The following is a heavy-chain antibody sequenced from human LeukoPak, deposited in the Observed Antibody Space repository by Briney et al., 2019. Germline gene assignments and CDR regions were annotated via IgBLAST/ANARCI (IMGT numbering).Heavy chain of an antibody. CDR1: GYTFTSYG. Sequence: EASVKVSCKASGYTFTSYGISWVRQAPGQGLEWMGWISAYNGNTNYAQKLQGRVTMTTDTSTITAYMELRSLRSDDTAVYYCARTRGAKEPPHPFDYWGQGTLVTVSS. CDR3: ARTRGAKEPPHPFDY. D-gene: IGHD2-2*01. J-gene: IGHJ4*02. CDR2: ISAYNGNT. V-gene: IGHV1-18*01.